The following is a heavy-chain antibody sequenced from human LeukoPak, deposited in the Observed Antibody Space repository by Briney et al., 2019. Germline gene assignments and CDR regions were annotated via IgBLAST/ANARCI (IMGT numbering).Heavy chain of an antibody. D-gene: IGHD3-3*01. CDR1: GGSISRYY. J-gene: IGHJ4*02. Sequence: TSETLSLTCAVSGGSISRYYWNWIRQPPGKGLEWIGHIYDSGSTNYNPSLKSRVTISVDTSKNQFSLKLSSVTAADTAVYYCARHLVGSFLEWSIDYWGQGTLVTVSS. V-gene: IGHV4-59*08. CDR2: IYDSGST. CDR3: ARHLVGSFLEWSIDY.